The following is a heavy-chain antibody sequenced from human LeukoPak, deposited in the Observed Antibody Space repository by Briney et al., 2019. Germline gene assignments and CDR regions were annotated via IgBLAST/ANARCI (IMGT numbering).Heavy chain of an antibody. CDR1: GGTFSSYT. Sequence: SVKVSCKASGGTFSSYTISWVRQAPGQGLEWMGRIIPILGIANYAQRFQGRVTITADKSTSTAYMGLSSLGSEDTAVYYCARREPTDAFDIWGQGTMVTVSS. CDR2: IIPILGIA. J-gene: IGHJ3*02. CDR3: ARREPTDAFDI. V-gene: IGHV1-69*02. D-gene: IGHD1-14*01.